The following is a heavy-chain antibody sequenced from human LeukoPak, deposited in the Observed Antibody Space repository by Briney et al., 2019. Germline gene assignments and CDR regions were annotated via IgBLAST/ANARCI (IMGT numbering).Heavy chain of an antibody. V-gene: IGHV3-74*01. D-gene: IGHD6-19*01. J-gene: IGHJ4*02. CDR3: ARTRGAVANY. CDR1: GFTFSSYW. Sequence: GGSLRLSCAASGFTFSSYWMHWVRQAPGKGLVWVSSINSDGSSTSYADSVKGRFTISRDNAKNTLYLQMNSLRADDTAVYYCARTRGAVANYWGQGTLVTVSS. CDR2: INSDGSST.